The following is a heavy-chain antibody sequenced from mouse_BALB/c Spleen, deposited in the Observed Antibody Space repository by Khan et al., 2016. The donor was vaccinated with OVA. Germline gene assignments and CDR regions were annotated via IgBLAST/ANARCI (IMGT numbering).Heavy chain of an antibody. CDR2: ISTYSGNT. Sequence: QVQLQQSGPELVRPGVSVKISCKGSGYTFTDYAMHWVKQSHAQSLEWIGLISTYSGNTNYKQMFKGKATMTVDKSSSTAYMELARLTSEDSAIYYCTRPAYDGYYDYWGQGTTLTVSS. V-gene: IGHV1S137*01. CDR3: TRPAYDGYYDY. CDR1: GYTFTDYA. D-gene: IGHD2-3*01. J-gene: IGHJ2*01.